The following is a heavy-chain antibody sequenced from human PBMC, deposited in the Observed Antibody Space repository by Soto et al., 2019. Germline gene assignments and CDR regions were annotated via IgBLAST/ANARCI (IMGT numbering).Heavy chain of an antibody. V-gene: IGHV4-31*03. Sequence: SETLSLTCTVSGGSISSGGYYWGWIRQHPGKGLEWIGYIYYSGSTYYNPSLKSRVTISVDTSKNQFSLKLSSVTAADTAVYYCARAVHYYDSSGYPATFDYWGQGTLVTVSS. CDR3: ARAVHYYDSSGYPATFDY. D-gene: IGHD3-22*01. J-gene: IGHJ4*02. CDR1: GGSISSGGYY. CDR2: IYYSGST.